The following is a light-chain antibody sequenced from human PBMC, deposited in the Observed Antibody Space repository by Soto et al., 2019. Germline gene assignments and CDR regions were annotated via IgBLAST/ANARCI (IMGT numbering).Light chain of an antibody. CDR3: QQYGSSPST. V-gene: IGKV3-20*01. J-gene: IGKJ5*01. Sequence: EIVLTQSPGTLSLSPGERATLSCRASQSVSSSYLAWYQQKPGQAPRLLIYGASSRATGIPDRFSGSGSGTDFTLTIIRLEPEDFAVYYCQQYGSSPSTFGPGTRLEIK. CDR2: GAS. CDR1: QSVSSSY.